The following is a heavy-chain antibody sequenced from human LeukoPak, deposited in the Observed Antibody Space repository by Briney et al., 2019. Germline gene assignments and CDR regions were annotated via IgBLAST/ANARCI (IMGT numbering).Heavy chain of an antibody. CDR2: FDPENGET. V-gene: IGHV1-24*01. Sequence: ASVKVSCKVSGYSLTELSMHWVRQAPGKGLEWMGGFDPENGETIFTKNFQGRVTMTDDTSTDTAYMELSSLRSEDTAVYYCTGGTFYRLLDYWGQGTLVTVSS. J-gene: IGHJ4*02. CDR1: GYSLTELS. D-gene: IGHD2/OR15-2a*01. CDR3: TGGTFYRLLDY.